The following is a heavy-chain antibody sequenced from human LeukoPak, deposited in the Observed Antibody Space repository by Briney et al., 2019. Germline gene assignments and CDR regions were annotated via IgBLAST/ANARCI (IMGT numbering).Heavy chain of an antibody. V-gene: IGHV4-59*01. CDR2: IYYSGST. Sequence: SETLSLTCTVSGGSISSYYWSWIRQPPGKGLEWIGYIYYSGSTNYNPSLKSRVTISVDTSKNQFSLKLSSVTAADTAVYYCAREGGTGFGYWGQGTLVTVSS. CDR3: AREGGTGFGY. J-gene: IGHJ4*02. D-gene: IGHD1-1*01. CDR1: GGSISSYY.